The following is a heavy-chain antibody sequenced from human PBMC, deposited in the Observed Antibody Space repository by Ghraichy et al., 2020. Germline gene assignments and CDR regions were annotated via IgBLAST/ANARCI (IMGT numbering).Heavy chain of an antibody. D-gene: IGHD1-26*01. CDR3: AKQGGEPPSYWYFDL. J-gene: IGHJ2*01. CDR2: ISWNSGSI. V-gene: IGHV3-9*01. CDR1: GFTFDDYA. Sequence: SLNISCAASGFTFDDYAMHWVRQAPGKGLEWVSGISWNSGSIGYADSVKGRFTISRDNAKNSLYLQMNSLRAEDTALYYCAKQGGEPPSYWYFDLWGRGTLVTVSS.